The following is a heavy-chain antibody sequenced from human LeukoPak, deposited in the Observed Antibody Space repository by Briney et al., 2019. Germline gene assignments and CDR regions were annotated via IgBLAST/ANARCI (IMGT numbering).Heavy chain of an antibody. CDR1: NDSIILGDYY. V-gene: IGHV4-30-4*08. CDR2: IYYSGTT. D-gene: IGHD3-3*01. J-gene: IGHJ5*02. CDR3: ARAFGGVIINGGWFDP. Sequence: SQTLSLTCTVSNDSIILGDYYWSWIRQPPGKGLEWIGYIYYSGTTYYNPSLESRVTISIDTSRNQFSLKLTTMTAADTAVYYCARAFGGVIINGGWFDPWGQGAQVTVSS.